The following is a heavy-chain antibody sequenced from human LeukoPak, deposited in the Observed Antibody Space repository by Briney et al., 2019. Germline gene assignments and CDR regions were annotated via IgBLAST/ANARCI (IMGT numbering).Heavy chain of an antibody. CDR1: GYTFTSYG. V-gene: IGHV1-18*01. CDR2: ISAYNGNT. D-gene: IGHD6-6*01. CDR3: ARFRSSIAARVADY. Sequence: RASVKVSCKASGYTFTSYGIRWVRQAPGQGLEWMGWISAYNGNTNYAQKLQGRVTMTTDTSTSTAYMELRSLRSDDTAVYYCARFRSSIAARVADYWGQGTLVTVSS. J-gene: IGHJ4*02.